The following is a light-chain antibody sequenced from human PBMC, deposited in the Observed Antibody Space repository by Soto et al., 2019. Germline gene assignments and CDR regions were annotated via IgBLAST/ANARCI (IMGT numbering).Light chain of an antibody. CDR3: QQRSNWTLT. CDR2: GAS. V-gene: IGKV3D-20*02. Sequence: EIVLTQSPGTLSLSPRERATLSCRASERLSSVYLAWYQQRPGQPPRLLIYGASNRATGIPDRFSGSGSGTDFNLIINRLETEDGAVYECQQRSNWTLTGGGGTKVDIK. J-gene: IGKJ4*01. CDR1: ERLSSVY.